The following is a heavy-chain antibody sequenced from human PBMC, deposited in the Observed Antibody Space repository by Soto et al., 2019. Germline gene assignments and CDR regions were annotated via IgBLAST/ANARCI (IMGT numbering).Heavy chain of an antibody. Sequence: QVQLVQSGAEVKKPGASVKVSCKASGYTFTSYDINWVRQATGQGLEWVGWMNTNSGTKGYAKNVQGRVKMTRNTSISTAYMEMSSLRSEDTAVYYCARGDYGDYGRGLDYWGRGTLVTVSS. J-gene: IGHJ4*02. CDR2: MNTNSGTK. CDR1: GYTFTSYD. D-gene: IGHD4-17*01. CDR3: ARGDYGDYGRGLDY. V-gene: IGHV1-8*01.